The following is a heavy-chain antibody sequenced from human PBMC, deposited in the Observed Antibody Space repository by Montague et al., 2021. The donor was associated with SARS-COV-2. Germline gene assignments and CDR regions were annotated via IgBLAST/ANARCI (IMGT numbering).Heavy chain of an antibody. J-gene: IGHJ5*02. CDR2: IYYSGST. V-gene: IGHV4-31*03. CDR1: GGSISSGGYY. Sequence: TLSLTCTVSGGSISSGGYYWSWIRQHPGKGLEWIGYIYYSGSTXYNPSLKSRVTMSLDTSKNQFSLKLSSVTAADTAVYYCARDPGVVVAATLNNWFDPWGQGTLVTVSS. CDR3: ARDPGVVVAATLNNWFDP. D-gene: IGHD2-15*01.